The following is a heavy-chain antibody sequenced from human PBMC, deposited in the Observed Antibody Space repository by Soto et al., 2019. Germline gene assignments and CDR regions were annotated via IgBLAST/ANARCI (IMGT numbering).Heavy chain of an antibody. V-gene: IGHV4-61*08. CDR1: GGSISSGGYS. CDR3: ARDDPSAYDFGSGRAYYYYGMDV. J-gene: IGHJ6*02. D-gene: IGHD3-3*01. Sequence: PSETLSLTCAVSGGSISSGGYSWSWIRQPPGKGLEWIGYIYYSGSTNYNPSLKSRVTISVDTSKNQFSLKLSSVTAADTAVYYCARDDPSAYDFGSGRAYYYYGMDVWGQGTTVTVSS. CDR2: IYYSGST.